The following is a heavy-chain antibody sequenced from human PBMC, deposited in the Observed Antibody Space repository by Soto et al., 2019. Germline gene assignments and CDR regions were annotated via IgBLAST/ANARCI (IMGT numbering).Heavy chain of an antibody. D-gene: IGHD5-18*01. CDR3: ASLQLWLSEIFDY. V-gene: IGHV3-30*03. CDR1: GFTFSSYG. J-gene: IGHJ4*02. CDR2: ISYDGSNK. Sequence: PGGSLRLSCAASGFTFSSYGMHWVRQAPGKGLEWVAVISYDGSNKYYADSVKGRFTISRDNSKNTLYLQMNSLRAEDTAVYYCASLQLWLSEIFDYWGREPWSPSPQ.